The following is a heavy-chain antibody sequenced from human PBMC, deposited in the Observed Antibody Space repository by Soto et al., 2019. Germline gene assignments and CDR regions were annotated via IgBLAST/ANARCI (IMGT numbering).Heavy chain of an antibody. CDR1: GFTFSDHY. V-gene: IGHV3-72*01. Sequence: GGSLRLSCAASGFTFSDHYMDWVRQAPGKGLEWVGRSRTKPNSYTTEYAASVKGRFTISRDDSENSLYLQMDSLKTEDTAVYYCARNFYSGTYYFDYWGQGTLVTVSS. J-gene: IGHJ4*02. CDR2: SRTKPNSYTT. D-gene: IGHD1-26*01. CDR3: ARNFYSGTYYFDY.